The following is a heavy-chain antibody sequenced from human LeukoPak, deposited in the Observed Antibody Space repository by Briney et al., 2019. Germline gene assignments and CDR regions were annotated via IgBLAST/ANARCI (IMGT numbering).Heavy chain of an antibody. D-gene: IGHD6-13*01. CDR3: AREPGLAAAGAGGFDP. CDR1: GGSISSGGYY. J-gene: IGHJ5*02. V-gene: IGHV4-30-2*01. Sequence: PSETLSLTCTVSGGSISSGGYYWSRIRQPPGKGLEWIGYIYHSGSTYYNPSLKSRVTISVDRSKNQFSLKLSSVTAADTAVYYCAREPGLAAAGAGGFDPWGQGTLVTVSS. CDR2: IYHSGST.